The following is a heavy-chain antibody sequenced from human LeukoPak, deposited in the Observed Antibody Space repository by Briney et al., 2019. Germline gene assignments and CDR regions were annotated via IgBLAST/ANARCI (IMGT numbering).Heavy chain of an antibody. D-gene: IGHD6-19*01. CDR3: ARPAEAGYFYGFDF. V-gene: IGHV4-59*01. CDR1: RGSISGYS. CDR2: IYYSGDT. Sequence: PSETLSLTCTVSRGSISGYSWSWIRQSPGGGLEWIGYIYYSGDTAYNPSLRSRVTISLDTSKNQLSLRLSSVTAADTAVYYCARPAEAGYFYGFDFWGQGTMVTVSS. J-gene: IGHJ3*01.